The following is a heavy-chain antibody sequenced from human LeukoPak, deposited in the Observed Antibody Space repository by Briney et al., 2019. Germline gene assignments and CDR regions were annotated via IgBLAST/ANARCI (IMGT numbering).Heavy chain of an antibody. V-gene: IGHV3-7*01. CDR3: ARYCTFRTCSGTKLDS. CDR1: GMTFSSHW. Sequence: GGSLRLSCAASGMTFSSHWMSWVRQAPGKGLEWVANIKSDGSEKYYLDSVKGRFTISRDNAKNSLYLQMNSLRAEDSAVYYCARYCTFRTCSGTKLDSWGQGTLVTVSS. J-gene: IGHJ4*02. D-gene: IGHD1-1*01. CDR2: IKSDGSEK.